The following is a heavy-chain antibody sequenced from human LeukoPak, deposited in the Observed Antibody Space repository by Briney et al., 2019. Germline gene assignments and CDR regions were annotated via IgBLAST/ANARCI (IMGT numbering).Heavy chain of an antibody. J-gene: IGHJ3*02. CDR1: GYSFTGHY. CDR3: ARTLVVINDAFDI. CDR2: INPNSGDT. D-gene: IGHD3-22*01. Sequence: GASVKVSRKASGYSFTGHYMHWVRQAPGQGLEWMGWINPNSGDTNYAQKFQGRVSMTGDTSISTAYMELSRLRSDDTAVYYCARTLVVINDAFDIWGQGTMVTVSS. V-gene: IGHV1-2*02.